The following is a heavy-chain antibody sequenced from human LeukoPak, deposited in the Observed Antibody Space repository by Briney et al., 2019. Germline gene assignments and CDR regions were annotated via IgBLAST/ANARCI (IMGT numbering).Heavy chain of an antibody. CDR1: GGTFSSYA. Sequence: SVKVSCKASGGTFSSYAISWVRQAPGKGLEWMGGIIPIFGTSNYAQKFQGRVTITADESTSTTYMALSSLRSEDTAVYYCARASPIYGAYYYYYMDVWGKGTTVTVSS. D-gene: IGHD3-3*01. CDR3: ARASPIYGAYYYYYMDV. CDR2: IIPIFGTS. V-gene: IGHV1-69*13. J-gene: IGHJ6*03.